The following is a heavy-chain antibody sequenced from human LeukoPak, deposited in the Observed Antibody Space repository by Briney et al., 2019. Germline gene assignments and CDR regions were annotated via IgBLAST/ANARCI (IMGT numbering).Heavy chain of an antibody. CDR2: ISYDGSNK. J-gene: IGHJ4*02. D-gene: IGHD4-17*01. CDR3: AKDPDYGDYHYYFDY. V-gene: IGHV3-30*18. Sequence: GGSLRLSCAASGFTFRSYGMHWVRQAPGKGLEWVAVISYDGSNKYYADSVKGRFTISRDNSKNTLYLQMNSLRAEDTAVYYCAKDPDYGDYHYYFDYWGQGTLVTVSS. CDR1: GFTFRSYG.